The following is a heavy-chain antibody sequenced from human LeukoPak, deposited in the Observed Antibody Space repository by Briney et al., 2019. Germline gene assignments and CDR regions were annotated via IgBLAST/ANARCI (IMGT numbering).Heavy chain of an antibody. J-gene: IGHJ3*02. Sequence: GRSLRLSCAASGFTFSSYGMQWVRQAPGKWLEWVALISCDGTNKYYADSVKGRFTISRDNSKNTLYLQMNSLRPEDTALYYCAKEPTGGFDIWGQGTMVTVPS. CDR3: AKEPTGGFDI. V-gene: IGHV3-30*18. CDR1: GFTFSSYG. CDR2: ISCDGTNK. D-gene: IGHD2-8*02.